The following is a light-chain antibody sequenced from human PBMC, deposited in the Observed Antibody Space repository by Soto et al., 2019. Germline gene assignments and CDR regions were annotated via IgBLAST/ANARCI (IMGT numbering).Light chain of an antibody. CDR3: QQYGSSLGVT. J-gene: IGKJ4*01. Sequence: IVMTRAPATLSASPGERATLSCGGSQSVSSRYLAWYQQKPCQAPRLLIYGASSRATGIPDSFSGSGSATDFTLTISRLETEDFAVYYCQQYGSSLGVTFGGGTKVDIK. CDR1: QSVSSRY. CDR2: GAS. V-gene: IGKV3-20*01.